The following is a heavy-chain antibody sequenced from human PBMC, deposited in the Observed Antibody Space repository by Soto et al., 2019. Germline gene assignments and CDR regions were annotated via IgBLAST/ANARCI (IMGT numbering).Heavy chain of an antibody. D-gene: IGHD6-13*01. CDR2: IYQSGST. Sequence: QVQLQASGPGLVKPSGTLSLTCAVSGGAISSSKWWSWVRQPPGKGLEWIGEIYQSGSTNYNPSLEIRVRMSVEKSRNQFSLKLTSVSAADTAVYYCARASATIASAALFDYWGQGTLVTVSS. J-gene: IGHJ4*02. V-gene: IGHV4-4*02. CDR3: ARASATIASAALFDY. CDR1: GGAISSSKW.